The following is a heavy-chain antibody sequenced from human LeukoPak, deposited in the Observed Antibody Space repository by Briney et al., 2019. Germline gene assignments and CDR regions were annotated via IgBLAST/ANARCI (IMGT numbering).Heavy chain of an antibody. V-gene: IGHV4-39*07. CDR2: IYYSGST. CDR3: ASHYDILTGLAYFDY. D-gene: IGHD3-9*01. CDR1: GGSISSSSYY. J-gene: IGHJ4*02. Sequence: SETLSLTCTVSGGSISSSSYYWGWIRQPPGKGLEWIGSIYYSGSTYYNPSLKSPFTISVDTSKNQFSLKLSSVTAADTAIYYCASHYDILTGLAYFDYWGQGTLVTVSS.